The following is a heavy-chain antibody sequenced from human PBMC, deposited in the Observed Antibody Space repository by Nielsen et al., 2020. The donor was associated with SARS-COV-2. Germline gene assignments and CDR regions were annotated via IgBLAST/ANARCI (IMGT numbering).Heavy chain of an antibody. J-gene: IGHJ4*02. CDR2: IIPIFGTA. CDR3: ARVDGHCSGGSCYSGVY. CDR1: GCTFSSYA. D-gene: IGHD2-15*01. V-gene: IGHV1-69*13. Sequence: SVKVSCKASGCTFSSYAISWVRQAPGQGLEWMGGIIPIFGTANYAQKFQGRVTITADESTSTAYMELSSLRSEDTAVYYCARVDGHCSGGSCYSGVYWGQGTLVTVSS.